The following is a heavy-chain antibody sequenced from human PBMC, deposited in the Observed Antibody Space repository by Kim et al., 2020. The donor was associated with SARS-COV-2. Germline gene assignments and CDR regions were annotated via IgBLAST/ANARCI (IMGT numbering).Heavy chain of an antibody. CDR3: ARPGSSSWYQNWFDP. V-gene: IGHV3-7*01. Sequence: GGSLRLSCAASGFTFSSYWMSWVRQAPGKGLEWVANIKQDGSEKYYVDSVKGRFTISRDNAKNSLYLQMNSLRAEDTAVYYCARPGSSSWYQNWFDPWGQGTLVTVSS. CDR1: GFTFSSYW. D-gene: IGHD6-13*01. CDR2: IKQDGSEK. J-gene: IGHJ5*02.